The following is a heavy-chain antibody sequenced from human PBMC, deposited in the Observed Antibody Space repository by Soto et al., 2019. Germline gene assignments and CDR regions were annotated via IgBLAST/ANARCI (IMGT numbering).Heavy chain of an antibody. Sequence: QVQLVQSGAEVKKPGSSVKVSCKASGGTFSSYAISWVRQAPGQGLEWMGGIIPIFGTADYAQKFQGRVTITADESTSTAYMELSSLKYEDTAVYYCAGHSSGVPGYYYGMDVWGQGPTVTVSS. V-gene: IGHV1-69*12. CDR2: IIPIFGTA. CDR3: AGHSSGVPGYYYGMDV. J-gene: IGHJ6*02. CDR1: GGTFSSYA. D-gene: IGHD3-22*01.